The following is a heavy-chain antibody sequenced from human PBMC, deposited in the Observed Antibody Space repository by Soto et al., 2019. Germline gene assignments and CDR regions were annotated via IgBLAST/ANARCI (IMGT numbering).Heavy chain of an antibody. D-gene: IGHD4-4*01. CDR1: GFTFSSYA. CDR2: ISYDGSNK. Sequence: GGSLRLSCAASGFTFSSYAMHWVRQAPGKGLEWVAVISYDGSNKYYADSVKGRFTISRDNSKNTLYLQMNSLRAEDTAVYYCARVTVTNYYYYGMDVWVQGTTVTVSS. J-gene: IGHJ6*02. V-gene: IGHV3-30-3*01. CDR3: ARVTVTNYYYYGMDV.